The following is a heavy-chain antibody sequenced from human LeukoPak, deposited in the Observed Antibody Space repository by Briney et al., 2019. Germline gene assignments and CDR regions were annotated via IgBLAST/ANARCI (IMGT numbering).Heavy chain of an antibody. J-gene: IGHJ4*02. D-gene: IGHD2-2*01. V-gene: IGHV4-59*01. Sequence: SETLSLTCPVSGGSISSYYWSWIRQPPGKGLEWIGYIYYSGSTNYNPSLKSRVTISVDTSKNQFSLKLSSVTAADTAVYYCARSAPAAPYDYWGQGTLVTVSS. CDR3: ARSAPAAPYDY. CDR1: GGSISSYY. CDR2: IYYSGST.